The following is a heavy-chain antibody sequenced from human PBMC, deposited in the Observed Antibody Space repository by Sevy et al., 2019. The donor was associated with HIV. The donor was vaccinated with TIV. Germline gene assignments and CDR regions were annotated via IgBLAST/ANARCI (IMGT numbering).Heavy chain of an antibody. V-gene: IGHV3-33*01. D-gene: IGHD3-22*01. CDR3: ARGRYYYDNAAYYALDS. CDR2: IWSDGAYQ. Sequence: GGSLRLSCAATGLTFSNYAMHWVRQAPGEGMEWVAVIWSDGAYQYHGDSVKGRFTISRDNSKNTLYLQMNNVRVEDTAVYYCARGRYYYDNAAYYALDSWGQGTLVTVSS. J-gene: IGHJ4*02. CDR1: GLTFSNYA.